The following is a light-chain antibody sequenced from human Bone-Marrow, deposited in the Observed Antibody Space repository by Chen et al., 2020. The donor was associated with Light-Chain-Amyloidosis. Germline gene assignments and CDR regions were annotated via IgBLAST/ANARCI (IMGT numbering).Light chain of an antibody. V-gene: IGLV3-21*02. J-gene: IGLJ3*02. CDR3: QVWDRSSDRPV. CDR1: NIGSTS. CDR2: DDR. Sequence: SYVLTQPSSVSVAPGQTATIACGGNNIGSTSVHWYQQTPGQAPLLVVYDDRDRPSGIPERLSGPNSGNTATLTISRVEAGDEADDYCQVWDRSSDRPVVGGGTKLTVL.